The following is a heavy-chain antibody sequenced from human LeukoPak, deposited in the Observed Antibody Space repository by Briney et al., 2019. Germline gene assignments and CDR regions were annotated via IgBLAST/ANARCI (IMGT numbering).Heavy chain of an antibody. J-gene: IGHJ4*02. CDR2: ISSSGSTI. D-gene: IGHD2-2*01. CDR3: ARGLSTMDYFDY. V-gene: IGHV3-48*04. Sequence: PGGSLRLSCAASGFTFTSYAMSWVRQAPGKGLEWVSYISSSGSTIYYADSVKGRFTISRDNAKNSLYLQMNSLRAEDTAVYYCARGLSTMDYFDYWGQGTLVTVSS. CDR1: GFTFTSYA.